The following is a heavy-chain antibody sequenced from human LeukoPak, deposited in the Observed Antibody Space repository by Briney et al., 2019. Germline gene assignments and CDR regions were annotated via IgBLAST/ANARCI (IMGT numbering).Heavy chain of an antibody. CDR1: GGTFSSYA. D-gene: IGHD2-2*02. V-gene: IGHV1-69*05. Sequence: SVKVSCKASGGTFSSYAISWVRQAPGQGLEWMGGIIPIFGTANYARKLQGRVTMTTDTSTSTAYMELRSLRSDDTAVYYCARVGYCSSTSCYTGYYYYMDVWGKGTTVTVSS. J-gene: IGHJ6*03. CDR3: ARVGYCSSTSCYTGYYYYMDV. CDR2: IIPIFGTA.